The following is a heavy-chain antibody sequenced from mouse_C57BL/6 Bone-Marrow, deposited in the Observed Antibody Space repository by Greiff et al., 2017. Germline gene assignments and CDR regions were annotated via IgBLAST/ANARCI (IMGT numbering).Heavy chain of an antibody. D-gene: IGHD1-1*02. CDR3: ARGRGGYYAMDY. CDR1: GYAFSSSW. V-gene: IGHV1-82*01. J-gene: IGHJ4*01. Sequence: QVHVKQSGPELVKPGASVKISCKASGYAFSSSWMNWVKQRPGKGLEWIGRIYPGDGDTNYNGKFKGKATLTADKSSSTAYMQLSSLTSEDSAVYYCARGRGGYYAMDYWGQGTSVTGSS. CDR2: IYPGDGDT.